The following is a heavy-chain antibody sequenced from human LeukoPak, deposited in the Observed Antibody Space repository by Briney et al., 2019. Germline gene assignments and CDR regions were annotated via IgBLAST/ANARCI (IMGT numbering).Heavy chain of an antibody. CDR2: IYHSGST. CDR1: GYSISSGYY. J-gene: IGHJ4*02. D-gene: IGHD6-13*01. CDR3: ARDTGVAAAVLFDY. V-gene: IGHV4-38-2*02. Sequence: SETLSLTCTVSGYSISSGYYWGWIRQPPGKGLEWIGSIYHSGSTYYNPSLKSRVTISVDTSKNQFSLKLSSVTAADTAVYYCARDTGVAAAVLFDYWGQGTLVTVSS.